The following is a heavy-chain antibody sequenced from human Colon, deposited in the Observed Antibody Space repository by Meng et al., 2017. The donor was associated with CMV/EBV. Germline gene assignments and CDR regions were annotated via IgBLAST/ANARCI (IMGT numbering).Heavy chain of an antibody. CDR2: INPNSGGT. CDR3: ATVSSGYYLYFQH. V-gene: IGHV1-2*02. J-gene: IGHJ1*01. CDR1: GYTFTGYY. D-gene: IGHD3-22*01. Sequence: QVQVVDAGAEGKKPGAQVKVSCKASGYTFTGYYMHWVRKAPGQGLEWMGWINPNSGGTNYAQKFQGRVTMTRDTSISTAYMELSRLRSDDTAVYYCATVSSGYYLYFQHWGQGTLVTVSS.